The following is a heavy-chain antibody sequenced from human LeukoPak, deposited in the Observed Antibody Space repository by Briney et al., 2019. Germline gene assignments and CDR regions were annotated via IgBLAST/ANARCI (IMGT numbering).Heavy chain of an antibody. V-gene: IGHV3-30*02. CDR2: TRFDDSYK. CDR3: AKSSAGITWFDP. J-gene: IGHJ5*02. CDR1: GFSFSSSG. Sequence: GGSLRLSCAASGFSFSSSGMHWVRQAPGKGPEWVAFTRFDDSYKAYGNSVKGRFTISRDNSKNTLYLQMDSLRSDDTAVYYCAKSSAGITWFDPWGQGTLVIVSS. D-gene: IGHD1-7*01.